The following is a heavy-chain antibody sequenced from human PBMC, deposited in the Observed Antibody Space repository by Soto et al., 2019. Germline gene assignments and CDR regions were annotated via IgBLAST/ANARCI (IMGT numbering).Heavy chain of an antibody. V-gene: IGHV3-21*03. CDR1: EFSLSTYS. CDR2: ISTRSDV. CDR3: AREKTAWPLAYGLEV. D-gene: IGHD2-21*02. Sequence: LRLSCTASEFSLSTYSMNWVRQAPGKGLEWVSSISTRSDVYYADSVKGRFTIARDNAKNSLSLQMNSLSAEDTGVYYCAREKTAWPLAYGLEVWGQGTTVTVSS. J-gene: IGHJ6*02.